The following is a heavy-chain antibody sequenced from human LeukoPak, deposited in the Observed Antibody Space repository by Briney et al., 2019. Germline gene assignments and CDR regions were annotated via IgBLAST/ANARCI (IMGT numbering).Heavy chain of an antibody. CDR2: ISGSGDRT. Sequence: GGSLRLSCAASGFTFSSSAMSWVRQAPGKGLERVSTISGSGDRTYYADSVKGRFTISRDNAKNTLYLQMNSLRAEDTAVYYCARLYQHDSSTYRPVDYWGQGTLVSVSS. V-gene: IGHV3-23*01. D-gene: IGHD3-22*01. CDR3: ARLYQHDSSTYRPVDY. J-gene: IGHJ4*02. CDR1: GFTFSSSA.